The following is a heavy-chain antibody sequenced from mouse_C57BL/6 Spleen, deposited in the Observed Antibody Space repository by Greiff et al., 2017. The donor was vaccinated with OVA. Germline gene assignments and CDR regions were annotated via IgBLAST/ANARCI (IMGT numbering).Heavy chain of an antibody. Sequence: VQLQQSGPGLVKPSQSLSLTCSVTGYSITSGYYWNWIRQFPGNKLEWMGYISYDGSNNYNPSLKNRISITRDTSKNQFFLKLNSVTTEDTATYYCARDPGIGYWGQGTTLTVSS. CDR1: GYSITSGYY. CDR3: ARDPGIGY. V-gene: IGHV3-6*01. J-gene: IGHJ2*01. CDR2: ISYDGSN. D-gene: IGHD4-1*01.